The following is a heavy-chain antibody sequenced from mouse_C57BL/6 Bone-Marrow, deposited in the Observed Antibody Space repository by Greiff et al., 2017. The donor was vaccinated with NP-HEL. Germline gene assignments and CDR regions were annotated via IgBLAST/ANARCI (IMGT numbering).Heavy chain of an antibody. Sequence: QVQLKQPGAELVMPGASVKLSCKASGYTFTSYWMHWVKQRPGQGLEWIGEIDPSDSYTNYNQKFKGKSTLTVDKSSSTAYMQLSSLTSEDSAVYYCARVGIYSAHDGAYWGQGTLVTVSA. J-gene: IGHJ3*01. CDR1: GYTFTSYW. CDR2: IDPSDSYT. D-gene: IGHD2-1*01. CDR3: ARVGIYSAHDGAY. V-gene: IGHV1-69*01.